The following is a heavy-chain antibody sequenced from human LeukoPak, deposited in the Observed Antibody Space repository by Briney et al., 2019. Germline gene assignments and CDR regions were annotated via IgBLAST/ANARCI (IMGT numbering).Heavy chain of an antibody. Sequence: GGSLRLSCAASGFTFSSYSMNWVRQAPGKGLEWVSSISSSSSYIYYADSVKGRFTISRDNAKNSLYLQMNSLRAEDTAVYYCARDYGDYASFDAFDIWGEGTMVTVSS. V-gene: IGHV3-21*01. CDR2: ISSSSSYI. CDR1: GFTFSSYS. CDR3: ARDYGDYASFDAFDI. D-gene: IGHD4-17*01. J-gene: IGHJ3*02.